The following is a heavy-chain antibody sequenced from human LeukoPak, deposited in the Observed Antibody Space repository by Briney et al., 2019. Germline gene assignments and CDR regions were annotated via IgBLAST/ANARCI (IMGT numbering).Heavy chain of an antibody. D-gene: IGHD3-22*01. J-gene: IGHJ3*02. V-gene: IGHV7-4-1*02. Sequence: EASVKVSCKASGYTFTSYAMNWVRQAPGQGLEWMGWINTNTGNPTYAQGFTGRFVFSLDTSVSTAYLQISSLKAEDTDVYYCARVYYDSSGYNDAFDIWGQGTMVTVSS. CDR3: ARVYYDSSGYNDAFDI. CDR2: INTNTGNP. CDR1: GYTFTSYA.